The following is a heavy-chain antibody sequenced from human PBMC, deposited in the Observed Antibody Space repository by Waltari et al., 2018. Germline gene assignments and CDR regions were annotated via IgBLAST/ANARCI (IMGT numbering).Heavy chain of an antibody. CDR2: IWYDGTNK. CDR1: GFTLNKHG. V-gene: IGHV3-33*01. CDR3: ARELGWLQGGVYFRAMDI. D-gene: IGHD5-12*01. Sequence: QGQLVESGGGVVQPGGSLRLSCTASGFTLNKHGMQWVRQAPGRGVEWVAAIWYDGTNKNQENSGRGRFAIARDNSRNTLFLQMDNLRPEDTAVYYCARELGWLQGGVYFRAMDIWGQGTRVTVSS. J-gene: IGHJ6*02.